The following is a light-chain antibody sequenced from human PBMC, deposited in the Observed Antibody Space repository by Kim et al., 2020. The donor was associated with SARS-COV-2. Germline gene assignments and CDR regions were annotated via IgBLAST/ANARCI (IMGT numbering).Light chain of an antibody. CDR2: QDS. CDR3: QAWDSSIVV. V-gene: IGLV3-1*01. J-gene: IGLJ2*01. Sequence: SYELTQPPSVSVSPGQTASITCSGDKLGEKYACWYQQKPGQSPVLVIYQDSKRPSGIPERFSGSNSGNTATLTISGTQAMDEADYYCQAWDSSIVVFGGG. CDR1: KLGEKY.